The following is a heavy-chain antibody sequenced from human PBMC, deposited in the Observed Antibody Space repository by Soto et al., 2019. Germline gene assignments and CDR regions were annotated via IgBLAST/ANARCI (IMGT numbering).Heavy chain of an antibody. CDR2: IIPIFGSA. J-gene: IGHJ2*01. Sequence: QVQLVQSGAEVKKPGSSVKVSCKASGGTLSTYVLSWVRQAPGQGLEWMGGIIPIFGSANFAQNFQARVTFTADESTSTAYMELTSLRSEDTAVYYCARARVDNGDHLYFDLWGRGTLVTVAS. D-gene: IGHD4-17*01. CDR1: GGTLSTYV. CDR3: ARARVDNGDHLYFDL. V-gene: IGHV1-69*01.